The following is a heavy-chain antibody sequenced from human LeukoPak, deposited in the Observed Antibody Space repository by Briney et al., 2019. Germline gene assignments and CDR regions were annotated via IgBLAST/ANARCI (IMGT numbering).Heavy chain of an antibody. D-gene: IGHD2-2*01. CDR1: GFTFSDHY. CDR2: TRNKANSYTT. Sequence: GGSLRLSCAASGFTFSDHYMDWVRQAPGKGLEWVGRTRNKANSYTTEYAASVKGRFTISRGDSKNSLYLQMNSLKTEDTAVYYCARGQGYCSSTSCYRTVEDYYYYYMDVWGKGTTVTVSS. J-gene: IGHJ6*03. CDR3: ARGQGYCSSTSCYRTVEDYYYYYMDV. V-gene: IGHV3-72*01.